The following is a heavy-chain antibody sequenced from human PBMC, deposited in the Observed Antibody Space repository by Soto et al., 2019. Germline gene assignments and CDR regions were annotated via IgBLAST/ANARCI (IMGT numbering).Heavy chain of an antibody. V-gene: IGHV1-24*01. Sequence: ASVKVSCKVSGYTLTELSMHWVRQAPGKGLEWMGGFDPEDGETIYAQKFQGRVTMTTDTSTSTAYMELRSLRSDDTAVYYCARVAAAGTAYNDYWGQGTLVTVSS. CDR2: FDPEDGET. J-gene: IGHJ4*02. CDR3: ARVAAAGTAYNDY. D-gene: IGHD6-13*01. CDR1: GYTLTELS.